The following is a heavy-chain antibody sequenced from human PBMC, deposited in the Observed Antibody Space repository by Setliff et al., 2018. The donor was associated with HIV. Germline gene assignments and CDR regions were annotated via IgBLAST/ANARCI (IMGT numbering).Heavy chain of an antibody. V-gene: IGHV3-48*03. CDR3: ARPNYYDSSGSFDY. D-gene: IGHD3-22*01. Sequence: GSLRLSCAASGFTFSNYEMNWVRQAPGKGLEWVSYISSSGTTIYYADSVKGRFTISRDNAKNSLYLRMNSLRAEDTAVYYCARPNYYDSSGSFDYWGQGTLVTVSS. CDR1: GFTFSNYE. CDR2: ISSSGTTI. J-gene: IGHJ4*02.